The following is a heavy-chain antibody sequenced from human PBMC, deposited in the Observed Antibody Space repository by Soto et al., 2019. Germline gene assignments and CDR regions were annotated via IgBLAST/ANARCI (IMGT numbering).Heavy chain of an antibody. D-gene: IGHD2-15*01. Sequence: ASLKVSCRASGYTFTIYGISFVLQAAGQWLEWMGWIIAYNGNTNYAQRLQGRFTMTTDTSTSAAYMELRSLRSDDTAVYYCARDSWDIVVVVAATAFDYWGQGTLVTVSS. CDR3: ARDSWDIVVVVAATAFDY. CDR1: GYTFTIYG. V-gene: IGHV1-18*01. CDR2: IIAYNGNT. J-gene: IGHJ4*02.